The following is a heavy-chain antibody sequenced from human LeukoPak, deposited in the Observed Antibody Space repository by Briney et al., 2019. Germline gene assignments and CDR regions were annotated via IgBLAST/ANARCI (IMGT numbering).Heavy chain of an antibody. V-gene: IGHV6-1*01. CDR2: TYYRSKWYN. D-gene: IGHD3-10*01. CDR1: GDSVSSNSAA. CDR3: ARDHGSESSLAGFYYYYGMDV. Sequence: SQTLSLTCAISGDSVSSNSAAWNWIRQSPSRGLEWLGRTYYRSKWYNDYAVSVKSRITINPDTSKNQFSLQLNSVTPEDTAVYYCARDHGSESSLAGFYYYYGMDVWGQGTTVTVSS. J-gene: IGHJ6*02.